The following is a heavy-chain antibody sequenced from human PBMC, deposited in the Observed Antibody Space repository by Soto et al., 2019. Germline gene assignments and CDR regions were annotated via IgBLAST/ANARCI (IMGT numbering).Heavy chain of an antibody. D-gene: IGHD3-3*01. CDR2: IIPIFGTA. CDR1: GGTFSSYA. V-gene: IGHV1-69*13. J-gene: IGHJ6*02. CDR3: ARTLIVRFLEWLSVGGMDYGMDV. Sequence: SVKVSCKASGGTFSSYAISWVRQAPGQGLEWMGGIIPIFGTANYAQKFQGRVTITADESTSTAYMELSSLRSEDTAVYYCARTLIVRFLEWLSVGGMDYGMDVWGQGTTVTVSS.